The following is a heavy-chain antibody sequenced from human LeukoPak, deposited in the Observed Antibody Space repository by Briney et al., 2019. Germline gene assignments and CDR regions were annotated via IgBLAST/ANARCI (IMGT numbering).Heavy chain of an antibody. CDR1: GGTFISYA. V-gene: IGHV1-69*13. Sequence: SVKVSCKASGGTFISYAISWVRRAPGQGLEWMGGIIPIFGTANYAQKFQGRVTITADESTSTAYMELSSLRSEDTAVYYCARTYCGGDCYPWDYYYYYGMDVWGQGTTVTVSS. D-gene: IGHD2-21*02. CDR2: IIPIFGTA. J-gene: IGHJ6*02. CDR3: ARTYCGGDCYPWDYYYYYGMDV.